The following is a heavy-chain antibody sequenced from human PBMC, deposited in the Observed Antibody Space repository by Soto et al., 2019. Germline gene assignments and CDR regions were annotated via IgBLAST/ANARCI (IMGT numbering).Heavy chain of an antibody. J-gene: IGHJ6*02. V-gene: IGHV4-39*01. CDR1: GGSTRRGSYH. D-gene: IGHD3-3*01. CDR3: ASTLSGAMDV. CDR2: IYYTGST. Sequence: TSETLSLPFPFSGGSTRRGSYHWGRVRQPTGKGLEWIGSIYYTGSTYYNPSLKSRVTISVDTSKNQFSLRLSSVTAADTSVYYCASTLSGAMDVWGQGTTVTVSS.